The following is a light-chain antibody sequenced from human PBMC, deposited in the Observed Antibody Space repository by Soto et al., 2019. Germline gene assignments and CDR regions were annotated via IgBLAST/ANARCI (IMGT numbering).Light chain of an antibody. V-gene: IGLV2-14*01. Sequence: QSALTQPPSASGSPGQSVTISCTGTSSDVGGYDYVSWYQQHPGKAPKVMIYEVSNRPSGVSNRFSGSKSGNTASLTISGLQAEDEANYYCSSYTSSATLEWVFGGGTKLTVL. CDR1: SSDVGGYDY. CDR2: EVS. CDR3: SSYTSSATLEWV. J-gene: IGLJ3*02.